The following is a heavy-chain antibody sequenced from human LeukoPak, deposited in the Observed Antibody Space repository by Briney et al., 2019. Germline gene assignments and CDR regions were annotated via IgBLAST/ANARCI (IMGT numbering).Heavy chain of an antibody. CDR1: GASISSSTDY. D-gene: IGHD3-22*01. CDR2: IYYSGST. V-gene: IGHV4-39*01. J-gene: IGHJ4*02. CDR3: ARRDDSSGYHKIFDY. Sequence: SETLSLTCTVSGASISSSTDYWGWIRQPPGKGLEWIANIYYSGSTYYNPSLKSRVTISIDTSNNQFYLKLSSLTAADTAVYYCARRDDSSGYHKIFDYWGQGTLVTVSS.